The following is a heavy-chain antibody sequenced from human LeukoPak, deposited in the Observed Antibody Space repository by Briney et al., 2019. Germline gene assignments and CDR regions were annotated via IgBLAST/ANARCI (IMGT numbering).Heavy chain of an antibody. CDR2: IWYDGSNK. CDR1: GFTFSSYG. Sequence: GGSLRLSCAASGFTFSSYGMHWVRQAPGKGLEWVAVIWYDGSNKYYADSVKGRFTISRDNSKNTLYLQMNSLRAEDTAVYYCARDGEDTAMVTDYYYGMDVWGQGTTVTVSS. V-gene: IGHV3-33*01. J-gene: IGHJ6*02. D-gene: IGHD5-18*01. CDR3: ARDGEDTAMVTDYYYGMDV.